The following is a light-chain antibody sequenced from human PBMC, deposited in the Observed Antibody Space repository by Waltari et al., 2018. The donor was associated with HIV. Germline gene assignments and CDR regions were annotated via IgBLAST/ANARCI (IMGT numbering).Light chain of an antibody. J-gene: IGLJ3*02. CDR3: CSFAGSYTLV. CDR2: DVT. CDR1: SSDIGDYNY. Sequence: QSALTQPRSVSGSPGQSVTISCTGTSSDIGDYNYVSWYQQHPGKAPKLMIYDVTKRPSGVPDLFSGSKSGNTASLTSSGLQAEDEAAYYCCSFAGSYTLVFGGGTKLTVL. V-gene: IGLV2-11*01.